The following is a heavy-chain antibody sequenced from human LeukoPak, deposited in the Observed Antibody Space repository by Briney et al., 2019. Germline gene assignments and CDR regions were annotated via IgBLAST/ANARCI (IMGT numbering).Heavy chain of an antibody. D-gene: IGHD6-19*01. Sequence: GRSLRLSCAASGFTFSRNGMHWVRQAPGKGLEWVAVISYDGSKEYYADSVKGRFTISRDNSRNTLYVQMNSLRAEDAAVYYCAKEYSSGWYYFDNWGQRTLVTVSS. V-gene: IGHV3-30*18. CDR3: AKEYSSGWYYFDN. CDR2: ISYDGSKE. J-gene: IGHJ4*02. CDR1: GFTFSRNG.